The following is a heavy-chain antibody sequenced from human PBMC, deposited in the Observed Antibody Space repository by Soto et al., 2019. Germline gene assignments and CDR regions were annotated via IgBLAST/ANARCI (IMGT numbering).Heavy chain of an antibody. CDR2: ISVSGNII. Sequence: VGSLRLSCAASGFTFSTYEFNWVRQARWRGLEWISYISVSGNIIKYAESVKGRFTISRDNAENSLHLHMSNLRVDDTALYFCVRDTMRASAAASLDYWGQGTQVTVSS. J-gene: IGHJ4*02. D-gene: IGHD2-2*01. V-gene: IGHV3-48*03. CDR3: VRDTMRASAAASLDY. CDR1: GFTFSTYE.